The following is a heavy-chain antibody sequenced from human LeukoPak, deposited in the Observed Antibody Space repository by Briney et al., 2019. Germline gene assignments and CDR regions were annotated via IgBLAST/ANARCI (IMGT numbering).Heavy chain of an antibody. Sequence: GASVKVSCKPSGYAFTGYYIHWLRQAPGQGLEWMGRINPNTGATIYAQRFQGRVTMTRDTSINTAYMELSTLTSDDTGVYYCARDRVGSGWPRPYYFEKWGQGTLVTVSS. CDR2: INPNTGAT. CDR3: ARDRVGSGWPRPYYFEK. CDR1: GYAFTGYY. D-gene: IGHD6-19*01. V-gene: IGHV1-2*02. J-gene: IGHJ4*02.